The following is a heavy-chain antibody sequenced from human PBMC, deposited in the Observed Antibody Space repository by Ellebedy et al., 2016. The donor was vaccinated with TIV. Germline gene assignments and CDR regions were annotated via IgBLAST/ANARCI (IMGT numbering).Heavy chain of an antibody. D-gene: IGHD3-10*01. CDR3: AKHSSITMVEEDAFDI. Sequence: MPSETLSLTCTVSGNSISSYYWSWIRQPPGKGLEWIGYIYYSGSTNYNPSLKSRVTISVDTSKNPFSLTLSSVTAADTAVYYCAKHSSITMVEEDAFDIWGQGTMVTVSS. V-gene: IGHV4-59*08. CDR1: GNSISSYY. J-gene: IGHJ3*02. CDR2: IYYSGST.